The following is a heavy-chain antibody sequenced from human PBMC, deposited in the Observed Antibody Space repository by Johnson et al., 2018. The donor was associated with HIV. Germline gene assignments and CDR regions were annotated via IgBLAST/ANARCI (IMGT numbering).Heavy chain of an antibody. J-gene: IGHJ3*02. V-gene: IGHV3-7*05. CDR1: RFTFSNYW. Sequence: VQLVESGGGLVQPGGSLRLSCAASRFTFSNYWMRWVRQAPGKGLEWVANIKQDGSEKYYVDSVKGRFTISRDNAKNSLYLQMNSLRAEDTAVYYCARDAKYYYDSSGYYYEHDAFDIWGQGTMVTVSS. CDR2: IKQDGSEK. CDR3: ARDAKYYYDSSGYYYEHDAFDI. D-gene: IGHD3-22*01.